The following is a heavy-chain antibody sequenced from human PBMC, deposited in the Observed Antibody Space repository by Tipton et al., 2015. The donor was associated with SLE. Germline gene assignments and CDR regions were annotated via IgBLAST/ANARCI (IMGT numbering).Heavy chain of an antibody. CDR3: AKDLLFDYGDYVPYFDY. J-gene: IGHJ4*02. V-gene: IGHV3-23*04. CDR1: GFTFSRHA. CDR2: IGGSGRST. Sequence: QLVQSGGGLVQPGGSLRLSCAASGFTFSRHARSWVRQAPGKGLEWVSAIGGSGRSTYYADSVKGRFTISRDNSKNTLYLQMNSLRAEDTAVYYCAKDLLFDYGDYVPYFDYWGQGILVTVSS. D-gene: IGHD4-17*01.